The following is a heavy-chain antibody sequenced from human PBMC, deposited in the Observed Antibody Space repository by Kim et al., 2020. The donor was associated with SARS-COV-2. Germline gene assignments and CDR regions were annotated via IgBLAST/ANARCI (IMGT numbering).Heavy chain of an antibody. CDR3: AREVVYDDTRDDY. Sequence: YAQGFTGRFVFSLDTSVSTAYLQISSLKAEDTAVYYCAREVVYDDTRDDYWGQGTLVTVSS. J-gene: IGHJ4*02. D-gene: IGHD2-8*02. V-gene: IGHV7-4-1*02.